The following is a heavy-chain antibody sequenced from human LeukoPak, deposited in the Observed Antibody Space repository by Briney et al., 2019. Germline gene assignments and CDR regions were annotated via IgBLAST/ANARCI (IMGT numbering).Heavy chain of an antibody. V-gene: IGHV3-74*01. J-gene: IGHJ4*02. CDR2: INYDGTTT. CDR1: GFNFSSYW. Sequence: PGGSLSLSCAASGFNFSSYWMHWVRQAPGKGLVWISRINYDGTTTSYADSVKGRFTISRDNAKNTLYLQMNSLRAEDTAAFYCGRGRLRGYSGYVIDYWGQGTPITVSS. D-gene: IGHD5-12*01. CDR3: GRGRLRGYSGYVIDY.